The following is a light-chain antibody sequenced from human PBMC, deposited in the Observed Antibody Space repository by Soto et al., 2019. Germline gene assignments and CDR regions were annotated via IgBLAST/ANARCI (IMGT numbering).Light chain of an antibody. CDR3: QQRTNWPPA. CDR1: QGVSNS. V-gene: IGKV3-11*01. Sequence: EIVLTQSPATLSFSPGQRATLSCRASQGVSNSLAWFQQKPGQAPRLLIYGASSRATGIPARFSGSGSGTDFTLTISSLEPEDFAIYYCQQRTNWPPAFGQGTRLEIK. J-gene: IGKJ5*01. CDR2: GAS.